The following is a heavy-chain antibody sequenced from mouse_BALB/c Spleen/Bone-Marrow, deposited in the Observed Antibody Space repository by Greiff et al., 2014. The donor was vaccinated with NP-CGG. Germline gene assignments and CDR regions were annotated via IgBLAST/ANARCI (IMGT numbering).Heavy chain of an antibody. Sequence: QVQLQQSGAELVKPGAPVKLSCKASGYTFTSYWMNWVKQRPGRGLEWIGRIDPSDSETHYNQKFKDKATLTVDKSSSTAYIQHSSLTSEDSAVYYCARDGVITSYYAMDYWGQGTSVTVSS. V-gene: IGHV1-69*02. D-gene: IGHD2-4*01. J-gene: IGHJ4*01. CDR1: GYTFTSYW. CDR3: ARDGVITSYYAMDY. CDR2: IDPSDSET.